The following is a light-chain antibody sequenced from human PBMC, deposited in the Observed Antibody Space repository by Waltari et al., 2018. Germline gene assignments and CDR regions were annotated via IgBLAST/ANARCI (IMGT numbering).Light chain of an antibody. CDR3: QQYNNWLPFT. CDR2: GAS. V-gene: IGKV3-15*01. J-gene: IGKJ3*01. CDR1: QSVSSN. Sequence: EIVMTQSPATLSVSPGERATLSCRASQSVSSNLAWYQQKPGQAPRLLIYGASTRATGIPARFSGSGSGTEFTLTISSLQSEDFAVYYCQQYNNWLPFTFGPGTKVDIK.